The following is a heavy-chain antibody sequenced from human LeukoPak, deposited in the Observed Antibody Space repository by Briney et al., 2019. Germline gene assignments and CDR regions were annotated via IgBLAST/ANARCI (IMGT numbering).Heavy chain of an antibody. J-gene: IGHJ5*02. V-gene: IGHV4-39*07. CDR1: GGSISSSSYY. CDR2: IYYSGST. CDR3: ARVTYGSGRRHPYNWFDP. D-gene: IGHD3-10*01. Sequence: KPSETLSLTCTVSGGSISSSSYYWGWIRQPPGKGLEWIGSIYYSGSTYYNPSLKSRVTISVDTSKNQFSLKLSSVTAADTAVYYCARVTYGSGRRHPYNWFDPWGQGTLVTVSS.